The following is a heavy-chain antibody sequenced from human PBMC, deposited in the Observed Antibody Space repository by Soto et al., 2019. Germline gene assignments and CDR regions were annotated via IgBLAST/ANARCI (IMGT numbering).Heavy chain of an antibody. CDR1: GYTLTELS. Sequence: VKVSCKVSGYTLTELSMHWVRQAPGKGLEWMGWISPYSGNTHYASKVQGRLTMTTDTSTSTAYMDLGSLTSDDTAVYYCAMVDNYVTPTPQDVWGQGTTVTVSS. D-gene: IGHD3-16*01. V-gene: IGHV1-18*01. J-gene: IGHJ6*02. CDR3: AMVDNYVTPTPQDV. CDR2: ISPYSGNT.